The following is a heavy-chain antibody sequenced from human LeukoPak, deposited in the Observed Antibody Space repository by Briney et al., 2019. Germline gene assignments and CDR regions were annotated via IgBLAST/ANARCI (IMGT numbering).Heavy chain of an antibody. D-gene: IGHD3-22*01. CDR3: ARGAGRYYYDSSGYYHFDY. CDR2: IYYSGST. V-gene: IGHV4-59*12. CDR1: GGSISSYY. J-gene: IGHJ4*02. Sequence: SETLSLTCTVSGGSISSYYWSWIRQPPGKGLEWIGYIYYSGSTNYNPSLKSRVTISVDTSKNQFSLKLSSVTAADTAVYYCARGAGRYYYDSSGYYHFDYWGQGTLVTVSS.